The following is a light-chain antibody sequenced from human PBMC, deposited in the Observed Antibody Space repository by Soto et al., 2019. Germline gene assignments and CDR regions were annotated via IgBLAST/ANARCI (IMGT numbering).Light chain of an antibody. J-gene: IGKJ1*01. CDR2: GAS. V-gene: IGKV3-20*01. Sequence: ESVLTQSTGTLSLSPGERATLSCRASQSVTSTYLAWYQQKPGQAPRLLIYGASSRATGIPDRFSGSGSGTDFTLTISRLEPEDFALYYCHQYGYSLWTFGQGTKVDIK. CDR3: HQYGYSLWT. CDR1: QSVTSTY.